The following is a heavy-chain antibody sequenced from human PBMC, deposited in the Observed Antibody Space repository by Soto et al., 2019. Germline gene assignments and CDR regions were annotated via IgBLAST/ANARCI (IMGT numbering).Heavy chain of an antibody. CDR3: AKDIVVVVAVQYYYYYGMDV. CDR1: GFTFSSYA. J-gene: IGHJ6*02. V-gene: IGHV3-23*01. D-gene: IGHD2-15*01. CDR2: ISGSGGST. Sequence: GGSLRLSXAASGFTFSSYAMSWVRQAPGKGLEWVSAISGSGGSTYYADSVKGRFTISRDNSKNTLYLQMNSLRAEDTAVYYCAKDIVVVVAVQYYYYYGMDVWGQGTTVTVSS.